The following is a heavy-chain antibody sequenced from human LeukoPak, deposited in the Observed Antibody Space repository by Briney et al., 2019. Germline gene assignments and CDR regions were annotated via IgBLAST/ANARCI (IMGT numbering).Heavy chain of an antibody. CDR2: IYTSGST. D-gene: IGHD1-26*01. CDR3: ARENSGSYREFDY. Sequence: SETLSLTCTVSGGSISSYYWSWIRQPAGKGLEWIGRIYTSGSTNYNASLKSRVNISVDTSKNQFSLKLSSVTAADTAVFYCARENSGSYREFDYWGQGTLVTVSS. V-gene: IGHV4-4*07. CDR1: GGSISSYY. J-gene: IGHJ4*02.